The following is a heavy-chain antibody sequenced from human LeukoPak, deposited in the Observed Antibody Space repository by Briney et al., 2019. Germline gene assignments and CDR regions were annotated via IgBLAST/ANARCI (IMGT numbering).Heavy chain of an antibody. CDR1: GFTFSSYS. V-gene: IGHV3-21*01. J-gene: IGHJ4*02. Sequence: GGSLRLSCAASGFTFSSYSMNWVRQAPGKGLEWVSSISSSSSYIYYADSVKCRFTISRDNAKNSLYLQMNSLRAEDTAVYYCARAGIDSSGYLVDYWGQGTLVTVSS. D-gene: IGHD3-22*01. CDR2: ISSSSSYI. CDR3: ARAGIDSSGYLVDY.